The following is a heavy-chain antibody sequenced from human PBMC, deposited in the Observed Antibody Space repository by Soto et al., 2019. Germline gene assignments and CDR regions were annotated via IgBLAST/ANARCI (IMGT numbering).Heavy chain of an antibody. D-gene: IGHD3-9*01. V-gene: IGHV1-18*01. CDR2: ISAYNGNT. J-gene: IGHJ5*02. CDR1: GYTFTSYG. Sequence: GTSVKVSCKASGYTFTSYGISWVRQAPGQGLEWMGWISAYNGNTNYAQKLQGSVTMTTDTSTSTAYMELRSLRSDDTAVYYCARVYYDILTGSYAWFDPCGQGTLVTVSA. CDR3: ARVYYDILTGSYAWFDP.